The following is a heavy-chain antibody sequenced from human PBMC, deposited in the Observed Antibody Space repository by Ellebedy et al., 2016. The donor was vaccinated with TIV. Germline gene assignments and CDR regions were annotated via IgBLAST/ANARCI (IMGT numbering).Heavy chain of an antibody. Sequence: GESLKISCKGSRYSFTTYWIGWVRQMSGKGLEWMGIIYPGDSDTRYSPSFQGQVTISADKSISTAYLQWSSLKASDTAMYYCARVGEVAATPCSYWGQGTLVTVSS. V-gene: IGHV5-51*01. CDR1: RYSFTTYW. D-gene: IGHD2-15*01. CDR3: ARVGEVAATPCSY. CDR2: IYPGDSDT. J-gene: IGHJ4*02.